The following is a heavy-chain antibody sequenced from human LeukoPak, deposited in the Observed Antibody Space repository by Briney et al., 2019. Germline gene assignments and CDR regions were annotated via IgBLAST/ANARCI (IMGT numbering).Heavy chain of an antibody. J-gene: IGHJ4*02. CDR2: ISGSSTYI. Sequence: GGSLRLSCAASGFTFSSYSMNWVRQAPGKGLEWVSTISGSSTYIYYADSVKGRFTISRDNAKNSLYLQMNSLRAEDTAVYYCARKDTGSYSPYDYWGQGALVTVSS. CDR3: ARKDTGSYSPYDY. D-gene: IGHD1-26*01. V-gene: IGHV3-21*01. CDR1: GFTFSSYS.